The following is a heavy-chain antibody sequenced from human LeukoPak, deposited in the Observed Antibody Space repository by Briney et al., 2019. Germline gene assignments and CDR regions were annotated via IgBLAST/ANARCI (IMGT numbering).Heavy chain of an antibody. V-gene: IGHV1-69*04. J-gene: IGHJ5*02. D-gene: IGHD4-23*01. Sequence: SVKVSCKASGGTFSSYAISWVRQAPGQGLEWMGRIIPILGIANYAQKFQGRVTITADKSTSTAYMELSSLRSEDTAVYYCAREGDYGGKVPRYNWFDPWGQGTLVTVSS. CDR3: AREGDYGGKVPRYNWFDP. CDR2: IIPILGIA. CDR1: GGTFSSYA.